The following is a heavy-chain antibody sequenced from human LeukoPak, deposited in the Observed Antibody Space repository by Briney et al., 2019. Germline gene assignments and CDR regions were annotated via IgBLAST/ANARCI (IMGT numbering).Heavy chain of an antibody. J-gene: IGHJ3*02. CDR2: IYYSGST. CDR1: GGSISSYY. Sequence: SETLSLTCTVSGGSISSYYWSWIRQPPGKGLEWIGYIYYSGSTNYNPSLKSRVTISVDMSKNQFSLKLSSVTAADTAVYYCAREVAALVSRAFDIWGQGTMVTVSS. CDR3: AREVAALVSRAFDI. V-gene: IGHV4-59*01. D-gene: IGHD6-13*01.